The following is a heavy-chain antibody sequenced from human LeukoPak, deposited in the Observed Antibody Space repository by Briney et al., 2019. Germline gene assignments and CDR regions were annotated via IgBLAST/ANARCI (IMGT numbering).Heavy chain of an antibody. Sequence: ASVKVSCKASGGTFSSYAISWVRQAPGQGLEWMGRIIPILGIANVAQKFQGRVTITADRSTNTAYMELSSLRFEDTAVYYCARGFGAGKLDYWGQGTLVTVSS. CDR2: IIPILGIA. D-gene: IGHD3-10*01. CDR1: GGTFSSYA. CDR3: ARGFGAGKLDY. J-gene: IGHJ4*02. V-gene: IGHV1-69*04.